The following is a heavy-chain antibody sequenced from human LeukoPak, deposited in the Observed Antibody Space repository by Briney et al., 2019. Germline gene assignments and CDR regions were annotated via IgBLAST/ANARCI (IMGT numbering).Heavy chain of an antibody. CDR2: ISSSSSYI. D-gene: IGHD6-19*01. J-gene: IGHJ4*02. CDR3: ARDQGSSGWYGGTADY. Sequence: PGGSLRLSCAASGFTFSSYSMNWVRQAPGKGLEWVSSISSSSSYIYYADSVKGRFTISRDNAKNSLYLQMNSLRAEDTAVYYCARDQGSSGWYGGTADYWGQGTLVTVPS. CDR1: GFTFSSYS. V-gene: IGHV3-21*01.